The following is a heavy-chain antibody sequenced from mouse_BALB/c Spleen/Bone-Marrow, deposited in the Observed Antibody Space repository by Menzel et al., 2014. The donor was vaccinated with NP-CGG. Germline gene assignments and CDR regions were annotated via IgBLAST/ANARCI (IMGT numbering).Heavy chain of an antibody. D-gene: IGHD2-4*01. CDR1: GFSLTSYG. CDR2: IWAGGST. V-gene: IGHV2-9*02. CDR3: AIYYDYDYAMDY. Sequence: VQLQQSGPGLVAPSQSLSITCTVSGFSLTSYGVHWVRQPPGKGLEWLGVIWAGGSTNYNSALMSRLSISKDNSKSQVFLKMNSLQTDDTAMHYCAIYYDYDYAMDYWGQGTSVTVSS. J-gene: IGHJ4*01.